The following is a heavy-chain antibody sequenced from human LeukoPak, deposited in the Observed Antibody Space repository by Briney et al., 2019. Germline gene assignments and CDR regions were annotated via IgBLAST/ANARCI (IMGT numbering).Heavy chain of an antibody. D-gene: IGHD6-6*01. V-gene: IGHV3-48*01. CDR1: GFTFSSYS. CDR3: ARDQGVAARRAEYFDY. CDR2: ISSSSSTI. J-gene: IGHJ4*02. Sequence: GGSLRLSCAASGFTFSSYSMNWVRQAPGKGLEWVSYISSSSSTIYYADSVKGRFTISRDNAKNSLYLQMNSLRAEDTAVYYCARDQGVAARRAEYFDYWGQGTLVTVPS.